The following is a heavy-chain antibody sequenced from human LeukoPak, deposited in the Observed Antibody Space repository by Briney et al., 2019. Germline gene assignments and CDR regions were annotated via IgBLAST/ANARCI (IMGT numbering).Heavy chain of an antibody. CDR2: IKSKTDGGTT. J-gene: IGHJ5*02. Sequence: GGSLRLSCAASGFTFSNAWMSWVRQAPGKGLEWVGRIKSKTDGGTTDYAAPVKGRFTIPRDDSKNTLYLQMNSLKTEDTAVYYCTLRPYGGNSGWFDPWGQGTLVTVSS. CDR3: TLRPYGGNSGWFDP. CDR1: GFTFSNAW. V-gene: IGHV3-15*01. D-gene: IGHD4-23*01.